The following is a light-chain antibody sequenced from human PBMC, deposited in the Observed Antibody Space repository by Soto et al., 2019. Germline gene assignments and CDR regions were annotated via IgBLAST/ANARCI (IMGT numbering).Light chain of an antibody. V-gene: IGKV3D-15*01. CDR2: GAS. CDR1: QSVNSN. Sequence: ETVMTPSPATLSVSPVERATLSCWASQSVNSNLAWYQQKLGQAPRVLIYGASTRATGIPARFSGNGSGTEFTLTVSSLQPEDFATYYCLQDHDDSWTFGQGTKVDIK. J-gene: IGKJ1*01. CDR3: LQDHDDSWT.